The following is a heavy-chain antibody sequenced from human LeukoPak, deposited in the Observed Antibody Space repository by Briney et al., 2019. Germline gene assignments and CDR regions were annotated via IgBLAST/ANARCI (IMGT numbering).Heavy chain of an antibody. V-gene: IGHV1-8*03. CDR1: GYTFTSYD. J-gene: IGHJ6*03. Sequence: ASVKVSCKASGYTFTSYDINWVRQATGQGLEWMGWMNPNSGNTGYAQKFQGRVTITRNTSISTAYMELSSLRSEDTAVYYCARGRGQQLVSYYYYKDVWGKGTTVTVSS. CDR2: MNPNSGNT. CDR3: ARGRGQQLVSYYYYKDV. D-gene: IGHD6-13*01.